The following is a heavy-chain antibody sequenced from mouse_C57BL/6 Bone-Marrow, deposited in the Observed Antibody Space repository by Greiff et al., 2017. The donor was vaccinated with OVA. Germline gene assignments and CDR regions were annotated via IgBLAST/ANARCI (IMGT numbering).Heavy chain of an antibody. CDR2: ISDGGSYT. CDR1: GFTFSSYA. J-gene: IGHJ4*01. CDR3: ARGDYGSRQRGAMDD. V-gene: IGHV5-4*03. D-gene: IGHD1-1*01. Sequence: DVKLQESGGGLVKPGGSLKLSCAASGFTFSSYAMSWVRQTPEKRLEWVATISDGGSYTYYPDNVKGRFTISRDNAKNNLYLQMSTLKSEDTAKYDSARGDYGSRQRGAMDDWGQGTTVTVSS.